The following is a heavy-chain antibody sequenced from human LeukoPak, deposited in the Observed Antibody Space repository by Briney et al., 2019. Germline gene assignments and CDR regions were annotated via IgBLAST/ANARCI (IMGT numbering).Heavy chain of an antibody. D-gene: IGHD3-3*01. Sequence: GGSLRLSCAASGFTFSSYSMNWVRQAPGKGLEWVSSISSSSSYIYYADSVKGRFTISRDNAKNSLYLQMNSLRAEDTAVYYCARDPRPYDFWSGYYPEWFDPWGQGTLVTVSS. J-gene: IGHJ5*02. CDR2: ISSSSSYI. CDR3: ARDPRPYDFWSGYYPEWFDP. V-gene: IGHV3-21*01. CDR1: GFTFSSYS.